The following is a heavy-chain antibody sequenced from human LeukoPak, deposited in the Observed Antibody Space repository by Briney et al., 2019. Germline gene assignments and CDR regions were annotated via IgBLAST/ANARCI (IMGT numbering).Heavy chain of an antibody. D-gene: IGHD2-21*02. CDR1: GFTFSSYA. CDR2: IGSSGDTT. Sequence: GGSLRLSCAASGFTFSSYAMSWVRQAPGKGLEWVSSIGSSGDTTYYAGSVKGRFTISRDNSKNTLYLQMDSLRVEDTAVYYCARGGGGDPFDYWGQGTLVTVSS. J-gene: IGHJ4*02. CDR3: ARGGGGDPFDY. V-gene: IGHV3-23*01.